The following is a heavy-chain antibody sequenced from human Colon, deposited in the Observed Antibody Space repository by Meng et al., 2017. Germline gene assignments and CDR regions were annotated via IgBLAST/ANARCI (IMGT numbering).Heavy chain of an antibody. CDR1: GGSFSGYY. Sequence: QVQLQQWGAGLLKPSETLSLTFAVYGGSFSGYYWSRIRQPPGKGLEWIGEINHSGSTNYNPSLESRVTISVDTSKNQFSLKLSSVTAADTAVYYCARVQMIVVVIDYWGQGTLVTVSS. CDR3: ARVQMIVVVIDY. V-gene: IGHV4-34*01. D-gene: IGHD3-22*01. CDR2: INHSGST. J-gene: IGHJ4*02.